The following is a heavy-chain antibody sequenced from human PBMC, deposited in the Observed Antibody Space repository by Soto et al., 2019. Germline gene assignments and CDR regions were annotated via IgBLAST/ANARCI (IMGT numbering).Heavy chain of an antibody. V-gene: IGHV1-2*04. CDR2: INPNSGVT. CDR3: ARESGGATATLDYHYFYMDV. D-gene: IGHD5-12*01. CDR1: GDSFNDYY. Sequence: QVQLVQSGAEVRKPGASVTVSCRSSGDSFNDYYIHWVRQAPGQGLEWMGWINPNSGVTKYAQKFQGWVSMTRDTSIRTVYMQLSRLRSDDTAVYYCARESGGATATLDYHYFYMDVWGTGTTVTVSS. J-gene: IGHJ6*03.